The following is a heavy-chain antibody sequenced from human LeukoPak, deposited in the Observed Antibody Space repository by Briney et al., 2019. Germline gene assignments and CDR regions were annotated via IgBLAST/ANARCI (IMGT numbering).Heavy chain of an antibody. CDR1: GFTVSSNY. Sequence: GGSLRLSCAASGFTVSSNYMSWVRQAPGKGLEWVSVIYSGGSTYYADSVKGRFTISRDNSKNTLYLQMNSLRAEDTAVYYCARAQNYYDSSGYWGDAFDIWGQGTMVTVSS. J-gene: IGHJ3*02. D-gene: IGHD3-22*01. V-gene: IGHV3-53*01. CDR2: IYSGGST. CDR3: ARAQNYYDSSGYWGDAFDI.